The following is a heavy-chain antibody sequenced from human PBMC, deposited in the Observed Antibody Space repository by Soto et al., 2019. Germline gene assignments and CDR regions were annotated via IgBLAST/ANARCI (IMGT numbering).Heavy chain of an antibody. CDR1: GYSFTSYW. V-gene: IGHV5-10-1*01. D-gene: IGHD3-10*01. CDR2: IDPIGSYT. Sequence: GESLKISCKGSGYSFTSYWISWVRQMPVKGLEFMGSIDPIGSYTNYSPSIQGHVTISFDNSISTSYLQLISLKASYSAMYYGXGRGAPFGELLDFLDKWFAPWGQGTLVTVSX. J-gene: IGHJ5*02. CDR3: XGRGAPFGELLDFLDKWFAP.